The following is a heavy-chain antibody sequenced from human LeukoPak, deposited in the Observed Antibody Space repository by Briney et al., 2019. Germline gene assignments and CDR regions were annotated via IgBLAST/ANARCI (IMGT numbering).Heavy chain of an antibody. V-gene: IGHV3-11*01. Sequence: AGGSLRLSCAASGFTFSDYYMSWIRQAPGKGLEWVSYISSSGSTIYYADSVKGRFTISRDNAKNSLYLQMNSLRAEDTAVYYCARGRSYYYDSSGYLVYWGQGTLVTVSS. CDR3: ARGRSYYYDSSGYLVY. CDR2: ISSSGSTI. CDR1: GFTFSDYY. D-gene: IGHD3-22*01. J-gene: IGHJ4*02.